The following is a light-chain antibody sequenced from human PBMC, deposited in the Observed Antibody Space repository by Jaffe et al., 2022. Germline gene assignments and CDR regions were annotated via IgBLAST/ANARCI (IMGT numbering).Light chain of an antibody. V-gene: IGKV1-39*01. CDR3: QQSSSAPYT. CDR2: AAS. Sequence: EIQMTQSPSSLSASVGDGVTITCRSSQSINTFLNWYQQKPGTAPKLLILAASNLQPGVPSRFSGTGAGTDFTLSISRLQPEDFATYYCQQSSSAPYTFGLGTKVEIK. J-gene: IGKJ2*01. CDR1: QSINTF.